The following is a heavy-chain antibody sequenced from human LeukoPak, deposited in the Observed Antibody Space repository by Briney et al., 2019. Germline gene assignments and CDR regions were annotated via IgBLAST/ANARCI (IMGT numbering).Heavy chain of an antibody. CDR2: VYYTGTT. J-gene: IGHJ6*03. CDR3: AKFGDYPVHASYSYYYLDV. D-gene: IGHD3-16*01. Sequence: PSETLSLTCTVSGGSISAHYWSWLRQPPGKGLEYIGDVYYTGTTNYSPSLRSRVTISMDTSKNQFSLRLTSVTAADTAVYYCAKFGDYPVHASYSYYYLDVWGKGATVTVSS. CDR1: GGSISAHY. V-gene: IGHV4-59*11.